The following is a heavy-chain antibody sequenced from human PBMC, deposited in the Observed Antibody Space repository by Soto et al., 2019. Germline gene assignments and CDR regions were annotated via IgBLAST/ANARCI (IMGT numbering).Heavy chain of an antibody. Sequence: EVQILQSGGGLEQPGGSLRLSCAPSGFTFSNYAMSWIRQAPGKGLEWVSTIRETGNTYYADSVSGRFATARDNSENTLYLQMSSLRAEDTDVYYCAKQQMGVIRALDYWGQGTLVTVSS. CDR2: IRETGNT. CDR3: AKQQMGVIRALDY. D-gene: IGHD1-26*01. J-gene: IGHJ4*02. V-gene: IGHV3-23*01. CDR1: GFTFSNYA.